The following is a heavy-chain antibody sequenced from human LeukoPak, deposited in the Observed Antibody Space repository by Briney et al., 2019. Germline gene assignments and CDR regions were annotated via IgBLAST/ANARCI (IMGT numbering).Heavy chain of an antibody. CDR3: TRVRNSDNWWGAFDI. J-gene: IGHJ3*02. Sequence: ASVNVSCKAFGYSFGTSSISWVRQAPGQRLEWMGWISPNNGNTHYAQGVQGRVTMTTDTSRSTAYMELRSLRSDDTAVYYCTRVRNSDNWWGAFDIWGQGTMVTVSS. D-gene: IGHD1-1*01. CDR2: ISPNNGNT. CDR1: GYSFGTSS. V-gene: IGHV1-18*01.